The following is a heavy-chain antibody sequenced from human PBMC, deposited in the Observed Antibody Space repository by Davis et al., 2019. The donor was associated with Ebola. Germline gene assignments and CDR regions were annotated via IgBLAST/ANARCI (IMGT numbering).Heavy chain of an antibody. V-gene: IGHV3-53*05. CDR2: IYDQTT. CDR3: ATTQWLREFDN. D-gene: IGHD6-19*01. CDR1: GFTFSSYS. Sequence: PGGSLRLSCAASGFTFSSYSMSWVRQAPGKGLEWVSVIYDQTTAYADSVRGRFIISRDKSNNTLYLDMNSLRVDDTAVYYCATTQWLREFDNWGQGTLVTVSS. J-gene: IGHJ4*02.